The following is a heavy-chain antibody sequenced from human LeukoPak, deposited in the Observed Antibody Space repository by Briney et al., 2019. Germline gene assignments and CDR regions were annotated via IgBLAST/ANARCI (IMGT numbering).Heavy chain of an antibody. CDR2: ISGSGGST. V-gene: IGHV3-23*01. CDR3: AKDIRWELTWVPYYFDY. Sequence: PGGSLRLSCAASGFTFSSYGMSWVRQAPGKGLEWVSAISGSGGSTYYADSVKGRFTISRDNSKNTLYLQMNSLRAEDTAVYYCAKDIRWELTWVPYYFDYWGQGTLVTVSS. D-gene: IGHD1-26*01. CDR1: GFTFSSYG. J-gene: IGHJ4*02.